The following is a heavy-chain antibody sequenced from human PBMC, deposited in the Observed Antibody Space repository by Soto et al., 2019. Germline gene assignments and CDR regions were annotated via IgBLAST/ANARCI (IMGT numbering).Heavy chain of an antibody. CDR2: INPSGGST. V-gene: IGHV1-46*01. D-gene: IGHD2-21*02. CDR3: ASSDCGGDCYSSVYYYYYGMDV. Sequence: QVQLVQSGAEVKKPGASVKVSCKASGYTFTSYYMHWVRQAPGQGLEWMGIINPSGGSTSYAQKFRGRVTMTRDTSTITVYMELSSLRSEDTAVYYCASSDCGGDCYSSVYYYYYGMDVWGQGTTVTVSS. J-gene: IGHJ6*02. CDR1: GYTFTSYY.